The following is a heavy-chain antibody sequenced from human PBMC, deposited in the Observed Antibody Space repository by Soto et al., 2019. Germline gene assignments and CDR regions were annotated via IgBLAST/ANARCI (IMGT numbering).Heavy chain of an antibody. CDR1: GFTFSTYS. CDR2: ISSSSTYI. Sequence: GSLRLSCAASGFTFSTYSMNWVRHAPGKGLEWVSYISSSSTYIYYADSVKGRFTISRDNAKNSLYLQMNSLRAEDTAVYYCLIAVAGSFAPDYWGQGTLVTVSS. V-gene: IGHV3-21*01. J-gene: IGHJ4*02. D-gene: IGHD6-19*01. CDR3: LIAVAGSFAPDY.